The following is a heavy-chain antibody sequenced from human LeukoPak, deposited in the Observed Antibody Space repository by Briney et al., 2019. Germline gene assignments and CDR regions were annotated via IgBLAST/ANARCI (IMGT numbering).Heavy chain of an antibody. CDR1: GFTFSSYS. CDR3: ARPRGIGDAFDI. CDR2: ISSSSSTI. D-gene: IGHD3-10*01. J-gene: IGHJ3*02. Sequence: GGSLRLSYAASGFTFSSYSMNWVRQAPGKGLEWVSYISSSSSTIYYADSVKGRFTISRDNSKNTLYLQMNSLRAEDTAVYYCARPRGIGDAFDIWGQGTMVTVSS. V-gene: IGHV3-48*01.